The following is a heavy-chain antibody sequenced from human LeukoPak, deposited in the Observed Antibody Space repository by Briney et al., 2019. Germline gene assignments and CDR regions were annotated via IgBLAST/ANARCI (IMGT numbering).Heavy chain of an antibody. D-gene: IGHD5-12*01. J-gene: IGHJ4*02. CDR1: GGTFSSYA. CDR3: ARVGRGYSGYPGYSFLYYFDY. Sequence: GASVKVSCKASGGTFSSYAISWVRQAPGQGLEWMGGIIPIFGTANYAQKFQGRVTITADKSTSTAYMELSSLRSEDTAVYYCARVGRGYSGYPGYSFLYYFDYWGQGTLVTVSS. CDR2: IIPIFGTA. V-gene: IGHV1-69*06.